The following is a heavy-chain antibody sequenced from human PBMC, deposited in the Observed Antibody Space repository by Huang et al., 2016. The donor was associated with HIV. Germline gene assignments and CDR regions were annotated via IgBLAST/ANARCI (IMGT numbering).Heavy chain of an antibody. D-gene: IGHD3-10*01. CDR1: GGSIRSSDYH. V-gene: IGHV4-39*01. CDR2: IYYKGST. J-gene: IGHJ6*03. CDR3: ARHREGPVAYYSGWGSHLNYMDV. Sequence: QLLLQESGPGLVKPSEALALTCAVSGGSIRSSDYHWGWIRQPPGKGLEWIGSIYYKGSTHYSPSLKSLVTRAVYTSKILFFLNLTSMTAADTAVYYCARHREGPVAYYSGWGSHLNYMDVWGRGRTVVVSS.